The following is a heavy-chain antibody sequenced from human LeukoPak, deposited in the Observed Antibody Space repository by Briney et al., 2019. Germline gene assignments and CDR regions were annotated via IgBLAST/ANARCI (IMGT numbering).Heavy chain of an antibody. Sequence: GGSLRLSCAASGFTFSSYAMSWVRQAPGKGLEWVSAITRSGGGSPYYADSVKGRFTIYRDNSKNTLYLQMNSLRAEDTAVYYCAKMGNGPNYYYGMDVWGQGTTVTVSS. CDR2: ITRSGGGSP. CDR3: AKMGNGPNYYYGMDV. CDR1: GFTFSSYA. J-gene: IGHJ6*02. V-gene: IGHV3-23*01. D-gene: IGHD4-23*01.